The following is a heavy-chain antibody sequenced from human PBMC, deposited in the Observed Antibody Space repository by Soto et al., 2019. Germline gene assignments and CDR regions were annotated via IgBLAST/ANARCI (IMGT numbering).Heavy chain of an antibody. CDR3: ARDDGLSSTNVKAFDI. V-gene: IGHV3-21*01. D-gene: IGHD2-2*01. J-gene: IGHJ3*02. CDR1: GFTFSRYY. Sequence: GGSLRLSCAASGFTFSRYYMNWVRQAPGKGLEWVSSISTTSTYTHYADSLKGRFTISRDNAKKLLYLQMDSLRAEDTAVYYCARDDGLSSTNVKAFDIWGQGTKVTVSS. CDR2: ISTTSTYT.